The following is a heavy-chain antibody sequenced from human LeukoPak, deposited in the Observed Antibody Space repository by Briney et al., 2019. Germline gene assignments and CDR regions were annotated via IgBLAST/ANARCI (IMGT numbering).Heavy chain of an antibody. Sequence: GGSLRLSCAASGFTFSDYYMNWIRQAPGKVLEWVSYMSSGAQTIYYADSVKGRFTISRDNPKNTLYLQMNSLRAEDTAVYYCAKAPRYSSSSYWDQGTLVTVSS. CDR1: GFTFSDYY. D-gene: IGHD6-6*01. CDR2: MSSGAQTI. CDR3: AKAPRYSSSSY. J-gene: IGHJ4*02. V-gene: IGHV3-11*01.